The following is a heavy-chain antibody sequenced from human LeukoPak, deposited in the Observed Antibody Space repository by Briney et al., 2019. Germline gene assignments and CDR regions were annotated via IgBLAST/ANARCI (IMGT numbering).Heavy chain of an antibody. Sequence: GESLKISCKGSGYSFTSYWIGWVRQMPGKGLEWMGIIYPGDSDTRYSPSFQGQVTISADKSISTAYLQWSSLKASDTAMYYCAREVVITTPMASLLVNYYMDVWCKGTTVTVSS. V-gene: IGHV5-51*01. CDR3: AREVVITTPMASLLVNYYMDV. D-gene: IGHD3-22*01. CDR2: IYPGDSDT. J-gene: IGHJ6*03. CDR1: GYSFTSYW.